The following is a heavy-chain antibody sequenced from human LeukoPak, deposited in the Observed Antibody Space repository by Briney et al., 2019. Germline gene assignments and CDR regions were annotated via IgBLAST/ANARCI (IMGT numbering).Heavy chain of an antibody. CDR3: AIGWLVRGGYYFDY. Sequence: SETLSLTCTVSGGSISSYYWSWIRQPAGKGLEWIGRIYTSGSNNYNPSLKSRVTMSVDTSKNQFSLKLSSVTAADTAVYYCAIGWLVRGGYYFDYWGQGTLVTVSS. J-gene: IGHJ4*02. CDR1: GGSISSYY. D-gene: IGHD6-19*01. V-gene: IGHV4-4*07. CDR2: IYTSGSN.